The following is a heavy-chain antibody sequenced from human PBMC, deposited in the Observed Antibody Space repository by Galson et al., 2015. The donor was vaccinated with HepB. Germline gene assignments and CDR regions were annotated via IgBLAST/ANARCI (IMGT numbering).Heavy chain of an antibody. V-gene: IGHV3-30*18. CDR3: AKDGFDSSGYYSPFEY. CDR1: GFTFSSYG. CDR2: ISYDGSNK. Sequence: SLRLSCAASGFTFSSYGMHWVRQAPGKGLEWVAVISYDGSNKYYADSVKGRFTISRDNSKNTLYLQMNSLRAEDTAVYYCAKDGFDSSGYYSPFEYWGQGTLVTVSS. D-gene: IGHD3-22*01. J-gene: IGHJ4*02.